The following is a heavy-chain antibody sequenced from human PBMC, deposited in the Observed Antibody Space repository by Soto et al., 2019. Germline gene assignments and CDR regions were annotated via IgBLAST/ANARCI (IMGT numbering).Heavy chain of an antibody. D-gene: IGHD3-22*01. Sequence: QVQLVQSGAEVKKPGSSVKVSCKASGGTFSSYTISWVRQAPGQGLEWMGRIIPILGIANYAQKFQGRVTITADKSTSTTYMELSSLRAEGTAVYYSAGGYYDSSGPGWFDPSGHGNLGTVSS. CDR3: AGGYYDSSGPGWFDP. CDR1: GGTFSSYT. CDR2: IIPILGIA. V-gene: IGHV1-69*02. J-gene: IGHJ5*02.